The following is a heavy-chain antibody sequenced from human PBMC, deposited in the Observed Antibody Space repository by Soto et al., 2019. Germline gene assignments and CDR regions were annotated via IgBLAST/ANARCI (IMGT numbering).Heavy chain of an antibody. D-gene: IGHD6-19*01. CDR3: ARGRLLEAVAGT. V-gene: IGHV1-8*01. CDR1: GYTFTSYD. J-gene: IGHJ5*02. CDR2: MNPNSGNT. Sequence: ASVKVSCKASGYTFTSYDINWVRQATGQGLEWMGWMNPNSGNTGYAQKFQGRVTMTRNTSISTAYMGLSSLRSEDTAVYYCARGRLLEAVAGTWGQGTLVTVSS.